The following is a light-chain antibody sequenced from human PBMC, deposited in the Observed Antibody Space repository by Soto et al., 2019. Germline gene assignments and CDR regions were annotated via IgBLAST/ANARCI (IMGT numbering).Light chain of an antibody. CDR1: NIGSKS. Sequence: SYELTQPPSVSVAPGKTARITCGGNNIGSKSVHWYQQKPGQAPVLVIYYDSDRPSGIPERFSGSNSGNTATLTISRVEAGDEADYYCQVWDSSSAHVLFGGGTKVTVL. J-gene: IGLJ2*01. CDR2: YDS. V-gene: IGLV3-21*04. CDR3: QVWDSSSAHVL.